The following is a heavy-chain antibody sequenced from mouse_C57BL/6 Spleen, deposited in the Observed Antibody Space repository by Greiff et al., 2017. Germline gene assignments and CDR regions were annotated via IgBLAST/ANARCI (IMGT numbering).Heavy chain of an antibody. D-gene: IGHD3-3*01. V-gene: IGHV1-52*01. CDR2: IDPSDSET. CDR3: ARQGLSYWYFDV. Sequence: VQLQQPGAELVRPGSSVKLSCKASGYTFTSYWMHWVKQRPIQGLEWIGNIDPSDSETHYNQKFKDKATLTVDKSSSTAYMQLSSLTSEDSAVYYCARQGLSYWYFDVWGTGTTVTVSS. CDR1: GYTFTSYW. J-gene: IGHJ1*03.